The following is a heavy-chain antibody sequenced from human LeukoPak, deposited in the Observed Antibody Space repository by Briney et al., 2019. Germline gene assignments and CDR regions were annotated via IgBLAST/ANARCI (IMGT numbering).Heavy chain of an antibody. CDR3: AKTSGYTYGYSDC. CDR2: ISFDGRNA. V-gene: IGHV3-30*18. J-gene: IGHJ4*02. D-gene: IGHD5-18*01. Sequence: GGSLRLSCAASGFTFSSFAMHWVRQAPGKGLEWVTVISFDGRNAYYADSVRGRFTISRDNSKNTLYLQMISLRAEDTAVYYCAKTSGYTYGYSDCWGQGTLVTVSS. CDR1: GFTFSSFA.